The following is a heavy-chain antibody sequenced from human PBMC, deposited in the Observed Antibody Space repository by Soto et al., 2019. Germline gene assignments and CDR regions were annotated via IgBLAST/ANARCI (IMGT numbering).Heavy chain of an antibody. CDR3: ARDPADYDSSGYYFDY. J-gene: IGHJ4*02. CDR2: ISYDGSNK. CDR1: GFTFGSYA. D-gene: IGHD3-22*01. V-gene: IGHV3-30-3*01. Sequence: QVQLVESGGGVVQPGRSLRLSCAASGFTFGSYAMHWVRQAPGKGLEWVAVISYDGSNKYYADSVKGRFTISRDNSKNTLYLQMNSLRAEDTAVYYCARDPADYDSSGYYFDYWGQGTLVTVSS.